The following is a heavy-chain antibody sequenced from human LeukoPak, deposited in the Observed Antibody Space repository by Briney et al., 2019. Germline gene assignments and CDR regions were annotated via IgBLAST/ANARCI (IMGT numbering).Heavy chain of an antibody. CDR2: IYYGGST. D-gene: IGHD6-13*01. Sequence: PSETLSLTCTVSGDSLSSYYWSWIRQPPGKGLEWIGYIYYGGSTNYNPSLKSRVTISVDTSKNQYSLKLSSVTAADTAIYYCARQRGSSTWYYFDYWGQGTLVTVSS. J-gene: IGHJ4*02. V-gene: IGHV4-59*01. CDR3: ARQRGSSTWYYFDY. CDR1: GDSLSSYY.